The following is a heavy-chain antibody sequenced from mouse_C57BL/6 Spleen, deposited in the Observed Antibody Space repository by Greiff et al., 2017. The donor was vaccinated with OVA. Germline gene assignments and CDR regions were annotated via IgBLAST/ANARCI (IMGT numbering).Heavy chain of an antibody. CDR2: IYPGDGDT. Sequence: VQLQQSGPELVKPGASVKISCKASGYAFSSSWMNWVKQRPGKGLEWIGRIYPGDGDTNYNGKFKGKATLTADKSSSTAYMQLSSLTSEDSAVYFCARLNYGNSYFDYWGQGTTLTVSS. J-gene: IGHJ2*01. V-gene: IGHV1-82*01. CDR1: GYAFSSSW. CDR3: ARLNYGNSYFDY. D-gene: IGHD2-1*01.